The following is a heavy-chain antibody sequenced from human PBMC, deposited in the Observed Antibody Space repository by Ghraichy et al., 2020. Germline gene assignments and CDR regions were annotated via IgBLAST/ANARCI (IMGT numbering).Heavy chain of an antibody. D-gene: IGHD3-3*01. CDR1: GFAFSSHG. CDR3: ARVSVSYLDL. Sequence: LSLTCAASGFAFSSHGIHWVRQAPGKGLEWVTVIWYDGSQKYYGDSVKGRFTISRDNSRNTVYLQMNGLRAEDTAVYYCARVSVSYLDLWGQGTLVTVSS. CDR2: IWYDGSQK. V-gene: IGHV3-33*01. J-gene: IGHJ4*02.